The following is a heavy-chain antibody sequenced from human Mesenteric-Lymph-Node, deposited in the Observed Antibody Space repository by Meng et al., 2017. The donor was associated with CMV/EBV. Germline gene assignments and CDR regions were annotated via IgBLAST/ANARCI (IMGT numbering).Heavy chain of an antibody. Sequence: GGSLRLSCAASGFTFSRFWMAWVRQAPGKGLEWVANIKEDGRDKNYVDSVKGRFTISRDNAKNSLFLQMSSLRVDDTAIYYCARDYIGSFLVFDPWGQGTQVTVSS. CDR2: IKEDGRDK. CDR1: GFTFSRFW. CDR3: ARDYIGSFLVFDP. D-gene: IGHD6-6*01. V-gene: IGHV3-7*01. J-gene: IGHJ5*02.